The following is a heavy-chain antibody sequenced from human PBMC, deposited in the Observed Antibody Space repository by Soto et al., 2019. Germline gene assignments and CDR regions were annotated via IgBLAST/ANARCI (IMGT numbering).Heavy chain of an antibody. J-gene: IGHJ4*02. CDR2: INHSGST. Sequence: SETLSLTCAVYGGSFSGYYWSWIRQPPGKGLEWIGEINHSGSTNYNPSLKSRVTISVDTSKNQFSLRLSSVTAADTAVYYCARGRREYDFWSGYYTGHQLTFDYWGQGTLVTVSS. CDR3: ARGRREYDFWSGYYTGHQLTFDY. CDR1: GGSFSGYY. D-gene: IGHD3-3*01. V-gene: IGHV4-34*01.